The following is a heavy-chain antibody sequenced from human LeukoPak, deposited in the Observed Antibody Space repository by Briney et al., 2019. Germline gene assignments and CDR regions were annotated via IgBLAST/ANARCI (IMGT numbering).Heavy chain of an antibody. J-gene: IGHJ5*02. V-gene: IGHV4-61*02. CDR3: ARRSGVTIAALGWFDP. D-gene: IGHD6-6*01. CDR1: GGSISRGSYY. CDR2: IYTSGST. Sequence: SQTLSLTCTVSGGSISRGSYYWSWIRQPAGKGLEWIGRIYTSGSTNYNPSLKSRVTISVDTSKNQFSLKLSSVTAADTAVYYCARRSGVTIAALGWFDPWGQGTLVTVSS.